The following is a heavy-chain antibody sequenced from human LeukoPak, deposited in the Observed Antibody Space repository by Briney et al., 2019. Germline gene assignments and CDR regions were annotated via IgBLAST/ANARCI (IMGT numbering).Heavy chain of an antibody. Sequence: ASVKASGKASGYTFTSYYMHWVRQAPGQGLAWMGIINPSGGSTSYAQKFQGRVTMTRDTSTSTVYMELSSLRSEDTAVYYCASGYSYGPFDYWGQGTLVTVSS. J-gene: IGHJ4*02. CDR3: ASGYSYGPFDY. D-gene: IGHD5-18*01. CDR1: GYTFTSYY. CDR2: INPSGGST. V-gene: IGHV1-46*01.